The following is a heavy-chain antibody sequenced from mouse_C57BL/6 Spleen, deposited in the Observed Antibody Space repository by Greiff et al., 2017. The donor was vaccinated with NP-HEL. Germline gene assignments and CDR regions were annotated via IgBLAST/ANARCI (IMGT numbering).Heavy chain of an antibody. D-gene: IGHD2-5*01. Sequence: QVQLKQSGAELVKPGASVKISCKASGYAFSSYWMNWVKQRPGKGLEWIGQIYPGDGDTNYNGKFKGKATLTADKSSSTAYMQLSSLTSEDSAVYFCARRGNSKGSYFDYWGQGTTLTVSS. CDR3: ARRGNSKGSYFDY. CDR1: GYAFSSYW. V-gene: IGHV1-80*01. CDR2: IYPGDGDT. J-gene: IGHJ2*01.